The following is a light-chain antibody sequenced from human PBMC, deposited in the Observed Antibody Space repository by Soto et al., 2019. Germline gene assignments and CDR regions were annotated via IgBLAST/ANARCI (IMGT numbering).Light chain of an antibody. CDR3: SSYAGSNKLVV. J-gene: IGLJ2*01. CDR2: EVS. Sequence: QSVLTQPPSASGSPGQSVTISCTGTSSDVGGYNYVSWYQQHPGKAPKLMIYEVSKRPSVVPDRFSGSKSGNTASLTVSGLQAEYEADYYCSSYAGSNKLVVFGGGTKLTVL. V-gene: IGLV2-8*01. CDR1: SSDVGGYNY.